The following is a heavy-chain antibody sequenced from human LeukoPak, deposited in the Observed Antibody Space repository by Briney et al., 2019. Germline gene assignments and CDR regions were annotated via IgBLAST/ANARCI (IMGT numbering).Heavy chain of an antibody. CDR1: GYTFTSYD. D-gene: IGHD6-19*01. CDR3: ARDVEPPSAVAGTRAVYYYYGMDV. V-gene: IGHV1-8*01. Sequence: GASVKVSCKASGYTFTSYDINWVRQATGQGLEWMGWMNPNSGNTGYAQKFQGRVTMTRNTSISTAYMELSSLRSEDTAVYYCARDVEPPSAVAGTRAVYYYYGMDVWGQGTTVTVSS. J-gene: IGHJ6*02. CDR2: MNPNSGNT.